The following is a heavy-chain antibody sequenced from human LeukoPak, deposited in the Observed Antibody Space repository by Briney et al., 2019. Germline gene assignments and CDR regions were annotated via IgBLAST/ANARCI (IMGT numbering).Heavy chain of an antibody. CDR1: GYTFSTYW. CDR2: IKEDGSEK. Sequence: PGGSLRLSCAASGYTFSTYWMSWVRQAPGKGLEWAANIKEDGSEKHYVDSVKGRFTISRDNAKNSLYVQMNSLRAEDTAVYYCARAYCSGGSCFDYWGQGTLVTVSS. CDR3: ARAYCSGGSCFDY. D-gene: IGHD2-15*01. V-gene: IGHV3-7*01. J-gene: IGHJ4*02.